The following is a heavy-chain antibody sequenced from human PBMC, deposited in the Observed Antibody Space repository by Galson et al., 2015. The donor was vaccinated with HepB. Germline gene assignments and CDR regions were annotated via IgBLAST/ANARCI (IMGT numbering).Heavy chain of an antibody. D-gene: IGHD2-2*02. J-gene: IGHJ5*02. CDR1: GFTFSSYG. V-gene: IGHV3-33*01. CDR3: ARGGVVPAAVPNWFDP. CDR2: IWYDGSNK. Sequence: SLRLSCAASGFTFSSYGMHWVRQAPGKGLEWVAVIWYDGSNKYYADSVKGRFTISRDNSKNTLYLQMNSLRAEDTAVYYCARGGVVPAAVPNWFDPWGPGTLVTVSS.